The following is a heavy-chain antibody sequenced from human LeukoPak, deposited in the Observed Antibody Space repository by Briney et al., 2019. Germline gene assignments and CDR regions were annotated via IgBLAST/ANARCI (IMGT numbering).Heavy chain of an antibody. D-gene: IGHD3-22*01. CDR1: GYTFTSYG. Sequence: ASVKVSCKASGYTFTSYGIIWVRQAPGQGLEWMGWISAYNGNTNYAQKLQGRVTMTTDTSTSTAYMELRSLRSDDTAVYYCERVRTTMIVEIFDYWGQGTLVTVSS. CDR2: ISAYNGNT. CDR3: ERVRTTMIVEIFDY. J-gene: IGHJ4*02. V-gene: IGHV1-18*01.